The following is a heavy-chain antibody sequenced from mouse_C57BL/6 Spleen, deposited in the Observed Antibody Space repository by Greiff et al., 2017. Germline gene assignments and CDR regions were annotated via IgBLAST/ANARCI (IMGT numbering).Heavy chain of an antibody. Sequence: VQLQQSGAELARPGASVKLSCKASGYTFTSYGISWVKQRTGQGLEWIGEFYPRSGNTYYNEKFKGKATLTADKSSSTAYMELRSLTSEDSAVYFCAGGGDYDGFAYWGQGTLVTVSA. D-gene: IGHD2-4*01. V-gene: IGHV1-81*01. CDR2: FYPRSGNT. CDR1: GYTFTSYG. CDR3: AGGGDYDGFAY. J-gene: IGHJ3*01.